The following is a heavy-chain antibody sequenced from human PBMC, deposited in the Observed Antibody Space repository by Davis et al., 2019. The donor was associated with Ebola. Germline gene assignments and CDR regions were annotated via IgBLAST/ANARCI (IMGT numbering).Heavy chain of an antibody. CDR2: ISGSGGSI. CDR3: AKDVEARIVGATNGN. CDR1: GFTFSSYA. V-gene: IGHV3-23*01. D-gene: IGHD1-26*01. J-gene: IGHJ4*02. Sequence: GESLKISCAASGFTFSSYAMSWVRQAPGKGLEWVSAISGSGGSIYYADSVKGRFTISRDNAKNTLYLQMNSLRAEDKAVYVCAKDVEARIVGATNGNWGQGTLVTVSS.